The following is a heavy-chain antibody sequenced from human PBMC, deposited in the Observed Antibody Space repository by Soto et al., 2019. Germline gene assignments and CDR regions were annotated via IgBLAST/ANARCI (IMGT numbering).Heavy chain of an antibody. CDR1: GFTFSSYA. D-gene: IGHD6-19*01. V-gene: IGHV3-30-3*01. Sequence: QVQLVESGGGVVQPGRSLRLSCAASGFTFSSYAMHWVRQAPGKGLEWVAVISYDGSNKYYADSVKGRFTISRDNSKNTLYLQMNSLRAEDTAVYYCARVSSSVWYERLFDYWGQGTLVTVSS. J-gene: IGHJ4*02. CDR2: ISYDGSNK. CDR3: ARVSSSVWYERLFDY.